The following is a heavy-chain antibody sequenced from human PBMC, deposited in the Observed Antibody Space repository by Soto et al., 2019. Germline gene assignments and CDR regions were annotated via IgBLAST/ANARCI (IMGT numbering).Heavy chain of an antibody. CDR1: GFTFSSYW. Sequence: GGALRLSCAASGFTFSSYWMHWVRQAPGKGLVWVSRINNDGSSISYADSVKGRFTISRDNAKNTLYLQMNSLRVEDTAVYYCAKVGYYGSGSLGFDPWGQGTLVTVSS. D-gene: IGHD3-10*01. CDR2: INNDGSSI. V-gene: IGHV3-74*01. CDR3: AKVGYYGSGSLGFDP. J-gene: IGHJ5*02.